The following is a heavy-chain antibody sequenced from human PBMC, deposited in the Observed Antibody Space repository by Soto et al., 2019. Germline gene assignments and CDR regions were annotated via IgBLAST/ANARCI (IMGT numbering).Heavy chain of an antibody. CDR1: GGSITTSNW. V-gene: IGHV4-4*02. CDR3: ARARATIAAAAIFDC. J-gene: IGHJ4*02. D-gene: IGHD6-13*01. CDR2: VYRTGST. Sequence: QVQLQESGPGLVKPSGTLSLTCAVSGGSITTSNWWSWVRQPPGKGLEWIGEVYRTGSTTYNPSLKSRLTISVAKSKNQFSLKLTSVTAADTAVYYCARARATIAAAAIFDCWGQGTLVTVSS.